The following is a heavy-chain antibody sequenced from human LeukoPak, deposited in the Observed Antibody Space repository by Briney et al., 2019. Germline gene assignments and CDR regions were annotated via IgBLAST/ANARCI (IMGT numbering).Heavy chain of an antibody. V-gene: IGHV3-21*01. CDR2: ISSSSSYI. D-gene: IGHD6-13*01. Sequence: GGSLRLSCAASGFTFSSYSMNWVRQAPGKGLEWVSSISSSSSYIYYADSVKGRFTISRDNAKNSLYLQMNSLRAEDTAVFYCARGLVQLQLIYNWFDPLGQGTLVTVSS. CDR3: ARGLVQLQLIYNWFDP. CDR1: GFTFSSYS. J-gene: IGHJ5*02.